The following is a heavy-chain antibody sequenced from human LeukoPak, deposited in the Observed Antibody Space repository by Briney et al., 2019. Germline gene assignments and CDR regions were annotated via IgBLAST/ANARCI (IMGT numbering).Heavy chain of an antibody. CDR2: IYHSGST. Sequence: SEILSLTCAVSGGSISSSNWWSWVRQPPGKGLEWIGEIYHSGSTNYNPSLKSRVTISVDKSKNQFSLKLSSVTAADTAVYYCASHYYDSSGYTILFDYWGQGTLVTVSS. CDR3: ASHYYDSSGYTILFDY. D-gene: IGHD3-22*01. J-gene: IGHJ4*02. V-gene: IGHV4-4*02. CDR1: GGSISSSNW.